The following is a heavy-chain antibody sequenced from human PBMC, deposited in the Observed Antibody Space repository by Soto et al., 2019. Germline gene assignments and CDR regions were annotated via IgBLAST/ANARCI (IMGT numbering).Heavy chain of an antibody. D-gene: IGHD4-4*01. CDR1: GGSFSGYY. CDR2: INHSGST. V-gene: IGHV4-34*01. CDR3: ARAGSYSNYVL. Sequence: QVQLQQWGAGLLKPSETLSLTCAVYGGSFSGYYWTWIRQPPGKGLEWIGEINHSGSTNYNPSLKSRVTMSVDTSKHQFSLNLSSVTAADTAVYYCARAGSYSNYVLWGQGTLVTVSS. J-gene: IGHJ4*02.